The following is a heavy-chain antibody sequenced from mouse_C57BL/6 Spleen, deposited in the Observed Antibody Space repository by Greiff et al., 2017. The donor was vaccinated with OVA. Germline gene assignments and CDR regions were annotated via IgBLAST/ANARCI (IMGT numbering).Heavy chain of an antibody. CDR2: IRSKSNNYAT. CDR3: VRRYDYDVDWYFDV. Sequence: DVQLVESGGGLVQPKGSLKLSCAASGFSFNTYAMNWVRQAPGKGLEWVARIRSKSNNYATYYADSVKDRFTISRDDSESMLYLQMNNLKTEDTAMYYCVRRYDYDVDWYFDVWGTGTTVTVSS. CDR1: GFSFNTYA. D-gene: IGHD2-4*01. J-gene: IGHJ1*03. V-gene: IGHV10-1*01.